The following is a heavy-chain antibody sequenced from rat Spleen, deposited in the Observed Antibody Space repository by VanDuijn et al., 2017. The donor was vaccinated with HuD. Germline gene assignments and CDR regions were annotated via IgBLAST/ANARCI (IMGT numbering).Heavy chain of an antibody. J-gene: IGHJ2*01. V-gene: IGHV5-25*01. CDR2: INTGGDNT. D-gene: IGHD1-1*01. CDR1: GFTFSNYD. CDR3: TRQVYGHYSYYFDY. Sequence: EVQLVESGGGLVQPGRSMKLSCAVSGFTFSNYDMAWVRQAPTKGLEWVASINTGGDNTYYRDSVKGRFSISRNNAQSTLYLQMDSLRSEDTATYYCTRQVYGHYSYYFDYWGQGVMVTVSS.